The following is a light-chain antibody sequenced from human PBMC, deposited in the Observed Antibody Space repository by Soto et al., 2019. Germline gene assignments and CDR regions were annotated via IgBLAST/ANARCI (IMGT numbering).Light chain of an antibody. CDR1: QSVAGN. Sequence: EIEMTQSPATLSVSPGDTATISCRASQSVAGNLAWYQQKPGQPPRLLIYGVSTRATGVPARFSGSGSETDFSLTISSLQIEDFALYYCQQSNNWPPLTFGGGTKVDIK. CDR2: GVS. CDR3: QQSNNWPPLT. V-gene: IGKV3-15*01. J-gene: IGKJ4*01.